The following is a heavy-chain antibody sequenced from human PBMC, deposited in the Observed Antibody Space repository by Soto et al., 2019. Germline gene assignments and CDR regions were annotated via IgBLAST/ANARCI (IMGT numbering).Heavy chain of an antibody. Sequence: PSETLSLTCAVYGGSFSGYYWSWIRQPPGKGLEWIGEINHSGSTNYNPSLKSRVTISVDTSKNQFSLKLSSVTAADTAVYYCARGGRLAARHRYYGYWGQGTLVTV. CDR3: ARGGRLAARHRYYGY. J-gene: IGHJ4*02. D-gene: IGHD6-6*01. CDR2: INHSGST. V-gene: IGHV4-34*01. CDR1: GGSFSGYY.